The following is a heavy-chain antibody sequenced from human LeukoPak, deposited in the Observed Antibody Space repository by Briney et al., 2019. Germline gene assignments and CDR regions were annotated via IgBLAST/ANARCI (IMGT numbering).Heavy chain of an antibody. J-gene: IGHJ4*02. CDR2: IKSKTAGGTT. V-gene: IGHV3-15*01. CDR1: GFTFSHAW. D-gene: IGHD3-16*01. CDR3: TTIGDY. Sequence: KPGGSLRLSCAASGFTFSHAWMSWVRQAPGKGVEWVGRIKSKTAGGTTDYAAPVKGRFSVSRGDSKSTLYLQMNSLKSEDTGVYYCTTIGDYWGLGTQVTVSS.